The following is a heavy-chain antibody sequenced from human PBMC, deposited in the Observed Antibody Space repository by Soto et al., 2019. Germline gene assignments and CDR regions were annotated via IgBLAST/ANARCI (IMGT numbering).Heavy chain of an antibody. CDR1: GFTFSSYS. CDR2: ISSSSSYI. Sequence: GGSLRLSCAASGFTFSSYSMNWVRQAPGKGLEWVSSISSSSSYIYYADSMKGRFTISRDNAKNSLYLQMNSLRAEDTAVYYCARDPDSSTSEPSPQNWFDPWGQGTLVTVSS. V-gene: IGHV3-21*01. CDR3: ARDPDSSTSEPSPQNWFDP. J-gene: IGHJ5*02. D-gene: IGHD2-2*01.